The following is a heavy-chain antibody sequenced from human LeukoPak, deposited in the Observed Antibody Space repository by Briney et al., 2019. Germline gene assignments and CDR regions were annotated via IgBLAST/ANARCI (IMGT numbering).Heavy chain of an antibody. CDR2: IYYSGST. V-gene: IGHV4-39*01. CDR3: ARGFLAPRRRGPTYYYYMDV. Sequence: SETLSLTCTVSGGSISSSSYYWGWIRQPPGKGLEWIGSIYYSGSTYYNPSLESRVTISVDTSKNQFSLRLSSVTAADTAVYYCARGFLAPRRRGPTYYYYMDVWGKGTTVTVSS. CDR1: GGSISSSSYY. D-gene: IGHD6-6*01. J-gene: IGHJ6*03.